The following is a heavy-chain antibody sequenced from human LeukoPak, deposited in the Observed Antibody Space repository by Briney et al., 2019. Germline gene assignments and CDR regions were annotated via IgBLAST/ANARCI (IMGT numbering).Heavy chain of an antibody. Sequence: GGSLRLSCAASGFSFSNNAMAWVRQVPGKGLEWVSGLSSRGDPSYADSVKGRFTISRDNSKSTLSLQMNSLRAEDTAVYYCAKSYCGGDCGWGPGTLVTVSS. CDR3: AKSYCGGDCG. CDR2: LSSRGDP. D-gene: IGHD2-21*02. V-gene: IGHV3-23*01. CDR1: GFSFSNNA. J-gene: IGHJ4*02.